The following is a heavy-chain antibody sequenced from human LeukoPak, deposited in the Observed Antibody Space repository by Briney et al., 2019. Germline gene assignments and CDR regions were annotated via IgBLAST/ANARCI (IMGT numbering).Heavy chain of an antibody. CDR2: IYYSGST. D-gene: IGHD5-18*01. V-gene: IGHV4-34*09. J-gene: IGHJ6*02. CDR1: GGSFSGYY. CDR3: ARDRLSTAMALDV. Sequence: SVTLSLTCAVYGGSFSGYYWSWIRQPPGKGLEWIGYIYYSGSTYYNPSLKGRVTISVDTSKNQFSLKLSSVTAADTAVYYCARDRLSTAMALDVWGQGTTVTVSS.